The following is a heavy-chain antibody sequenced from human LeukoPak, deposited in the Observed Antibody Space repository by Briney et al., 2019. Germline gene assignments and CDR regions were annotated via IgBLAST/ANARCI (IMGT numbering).Heavy chain of an antibody. Sequence: GGSLRLSCAASGFTFSSYSMNWVRQAPGKGLEWVAVISYDGSNKYYADSVKGRFTISRDNSKNTLYLQMNSLRAEDTAVYYCARGPLNSSGLKYWGQGTLVTVSS. D-gene: IGHD6-19*01. CDR3: ARGPLNSSGLKY. V-gene: IGHV3-30*03. CDR1: GFTFSSYS. J-gene: IGHJ4*02. CDR2: ISYDGSNK.